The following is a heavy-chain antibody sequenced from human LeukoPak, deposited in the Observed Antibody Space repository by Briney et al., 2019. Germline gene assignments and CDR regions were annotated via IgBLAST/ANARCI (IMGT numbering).Heavy chain of an antibody. Sequence: PSETLSLTCTVSGGSISSYYWSWIRQPAGKGLEWIGRIYSSGSTNYNPSLESRVTISVDTSKNQFSLKLSSVTAADTAVYYCARRRAEGGSNGLYNWFDPWGQGTLVTVSS. CDR1: GGSISSYY. CDR2: IYSSGST. J-gene: IGHJ5*02. CDR3: ARRRAEGGSNGLYNWFDP. D-gene: IGHD6-13*01. V-gene: IGHV4-4*07.